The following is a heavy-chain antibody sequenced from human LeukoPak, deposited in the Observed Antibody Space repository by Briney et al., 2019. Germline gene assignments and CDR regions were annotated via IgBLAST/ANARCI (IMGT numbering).Heavy chain of an antibody. V-gene: IGHV6-1*01. J-gene: IGHJ5*02. D-gene: IGHD2-2*01. CDR1: GDSVSSNSVT. Sequence: SQTLSLTCAISGDSVSSNSVTWNWIRQSPSRGLEWLGRTYYRSTWYNDYAVSVRGRITVNPDTSKNQFSLHLNSVTPEDTAVYYCARRLTQYDCFDPWGQGNPGHRLL. CDR2: TYYRSTWYN. CDR3: ARRLTQYDCFDP.